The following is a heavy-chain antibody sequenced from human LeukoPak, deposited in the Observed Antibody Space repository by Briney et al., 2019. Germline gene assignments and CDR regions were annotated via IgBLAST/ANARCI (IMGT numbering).Heavy chain of an antibody. CDR2: IIPIFGTA. D-gene: IGHD5-12*01. J-gene: IGHJ5*02. V-gene: IGHV1-69*13. Sequence: ASVKVSCKASGGTFSSYAISWVRQAPGQGLEWMGGIIPIFGTANYAQKFQGRVTITADESTSTAYMELSSLRSEDTAVYYCAREVRVVATIIWFDPWGQGTLVTVSS. CDR1: GGTFSSYA. CDR3: AREVRVVATIIWFDP.